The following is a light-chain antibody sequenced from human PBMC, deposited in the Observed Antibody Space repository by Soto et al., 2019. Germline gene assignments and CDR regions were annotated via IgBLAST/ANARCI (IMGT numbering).Light chain of an antibody. CDR3: QQYASSPQT. Sequence: EIVLTQSPGTLSLSPGERATLSCRTSQTISSSYLAWYQQKPGQAPRLLIYGASSRSTGIPDRFSVSGSGPDFTLSISRLEPEDFAVYYCQQYASSPQTFGHGTKVEIK. J-gene: IGKJ1*01. CDR2: GAS. V-gene: IGKV3-20*01. CDR1: QTISSSY.